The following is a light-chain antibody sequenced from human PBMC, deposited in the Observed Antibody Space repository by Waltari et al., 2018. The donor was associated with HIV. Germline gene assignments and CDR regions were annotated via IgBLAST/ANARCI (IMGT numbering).Light chain of an antibody. J-gene: IGLJ1*01. CDR1: SSDVGSYNL. CDR3: CSYTGSSTRRPYV. Sequence: QSALTQPASVSGSPGQSITISCTGTSSDVGSYNLVSWYQQHPGKAPKVMIYEGSKRHSGVSNRFSGSKSGNTASLTISGLQAEDEADYYCCSYTGSSTRRPYVFGTGTKVTVL. CDR2: EGS. V-gene: IGLV2-23*01.